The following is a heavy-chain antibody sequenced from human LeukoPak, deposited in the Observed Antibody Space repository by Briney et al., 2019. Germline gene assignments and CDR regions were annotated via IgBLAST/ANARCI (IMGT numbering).Heavy chain of an antibody. D-gene: IGHD1-7*01. Sequence: SETLSLTCTVSGXXIXXXYXXXXXXPPGXXLXXXXYIYYTGSTXSNPPLKSRVTISVDTSKNQFSLKLSSVTAADTAVYYCARRDWNYWFDPWGQGTLVTVSS. V-gene: IGHV4-59*08. CDR1: GXXIXXXY. CDR3: ARRDWNYWFDP. J-gene: IGHJ5*02. CDR2: IYYTGST.